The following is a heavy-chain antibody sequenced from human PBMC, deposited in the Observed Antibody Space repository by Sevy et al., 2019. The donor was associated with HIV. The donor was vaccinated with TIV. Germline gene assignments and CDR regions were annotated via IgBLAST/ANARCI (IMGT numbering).Heavy chain of an antibody. CDR1: GFTFSSYA. D-gene: IGHD2-2*01. CDR3: ARDLVVVPATLSGYYYGMDV. Sequence: GSLRLSCAASGFTFSSYAMHWVRQAPGKGLEWVAVISYDGSNKYYADSVKGRFTISRDNSKNTLYLQMNSLRAEDTAVYYCARDLVVVPATLSGYYYGMDVWGQRTTVTVSS. J-gene: IGHJ6*02. CDR2: ISYDGSNK. V-gene: IGHV3-30-3*01.